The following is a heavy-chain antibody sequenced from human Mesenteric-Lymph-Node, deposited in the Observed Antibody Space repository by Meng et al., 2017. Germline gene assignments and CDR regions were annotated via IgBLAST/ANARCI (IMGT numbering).Heavy chain of an antibody. CDR3: ARGGQWLVLPRYYYYGMDV. Sequence: ASVKVSCKASGYTFTSYDINWVRQATGQGLEWMGWMNPSSGNTGYAQKFQGRVIMTRNTSIGTAYMELTSLRSEDTAVYYCARGGQWLVLPRYYYYGMDVWGQGTTVTVSS. CDR2: MNPSSGNT. CDR1: GYTFTSYD. V-gene: IGHV1-8*01. D-gene: IGHD6-19*01. J-gene: IGHJ6*02.